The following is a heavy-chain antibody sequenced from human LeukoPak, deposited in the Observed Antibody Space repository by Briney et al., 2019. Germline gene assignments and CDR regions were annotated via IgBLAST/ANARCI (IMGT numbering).Heavy chain of an antibody. J-gene: IGHJ6*03. Sequence: PSETLSLTCTASGGSISSYYWSWIRQPPGKGLEWIGYIYYSGSTNYNPSLKSRVTISVDTSKNQFSLKLSSVTAADTAVYYCARLSSSWYYYYYYYMDVWGKGTTVTVSS. CDR2: IYYSGST. CDR1: GGSISSYY. V-gene: IGHV4-59*01. D-gene: IGHD6-13*01. CDR3: ARLSSSWYYYYYYYMDV.